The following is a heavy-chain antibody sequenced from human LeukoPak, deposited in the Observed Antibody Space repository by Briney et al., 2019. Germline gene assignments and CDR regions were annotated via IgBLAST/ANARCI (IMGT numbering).Heavy chain of an antibody. J-gene: IGHJ6*03. CDR3: ARADQDIVVVPAAAGYYMDV. D-gene: IGHD2-2*01. CDR2: IYYSGST. V-gene: IGHV4-59*01. Sequence: SKTLSLTCTVSGGSISSYYWSWIRQPPGEGLEWIGYIYYSGSTNYNPSLKSRVTISVDTSKNQFSLKLSSVTAADMAVYYCARADQDIVVVPAAAGYYMDVWGKGTTVTVSS. CDR1: GGSISSYY.